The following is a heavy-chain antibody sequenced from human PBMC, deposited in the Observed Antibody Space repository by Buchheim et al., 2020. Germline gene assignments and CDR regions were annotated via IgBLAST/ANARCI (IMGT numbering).Heavy chain of an antibody. D-gene: IGHD1-26*01. CDR2: IKQDGSEK. CDR3: ARDRWAPFGMDV. Sequence: EVQVVESGGTLVQPGGSLRLSCAASDFSFSIFWMTWVRQAPGKGLEWVANIKQDGSEKYYVDSVKGRFTICRDNAKNSLYLQMNSLRVDDTAVYYCARDRWAPFGMDVWGQGTT. CDR1: DFSFSIFW. V-gene: IGHV3-7*04. J-gene: IGHJ6*02.